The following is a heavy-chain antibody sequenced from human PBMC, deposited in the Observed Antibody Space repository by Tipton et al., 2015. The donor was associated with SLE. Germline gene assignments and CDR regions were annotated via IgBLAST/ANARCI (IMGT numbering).Heavy chain of an antibody. Sequence: SLRLSCAASGFTFDDYGMSWVRQAPGKGLEWVSGINWNGGSTGYADSVKGRFTISRDNAKNSLYLQMNSLRAEDTALYYCATLGYDFWSGYGGRYMDVWGKGTTVTVSS. CDR3: ATLGYDFWSGYGGRYMDV. J-gene: IGHJ6*03. CDR2: INWNGGST. D-gene: IGHD3-3*01. V-gene: IGHV3-20*04. CDR1: GFTFDDYG.